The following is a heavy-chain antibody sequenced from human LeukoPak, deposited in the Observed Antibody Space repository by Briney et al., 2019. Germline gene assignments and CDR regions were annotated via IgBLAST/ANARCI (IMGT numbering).Heavy chain of an antibody. CDR1: GASISNTGYY. D-gene: IGHD6-6*01. CDR3: ARHVTSYSSLGQ. J-gene: IGHJ4*02. V-gene: IGHV4-39*01. CDR2: IYYSGST. Sequence: SETLSLTCTVSGASISNTGYYWAWIRQPPGRGLEWIGSIYYSGSTYYSPSLTSRVTMSLGTSKNRFSLKLNSVTAADTAVYYCARHVTSYSSLGQWGQGTHVTVSS.